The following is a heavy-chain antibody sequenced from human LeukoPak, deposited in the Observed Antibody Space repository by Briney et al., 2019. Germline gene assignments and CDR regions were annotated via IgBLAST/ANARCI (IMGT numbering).Heavy chain of an antibody. Sequence: SETLSLTCAVSGGSISSGGYSWSWIRQPPGKGLEWIGYIYHSGSTYYNPSLKSRVTISVDRSKNQFSLKLSSVTAADTAVYYCARDPPTGLGRMGAFDIWGQGTMVTVSS. CDR2: IYHSGST. J-gene: IGHJ3*02. V-gene: IGHV4-30-2*01. CDR1: GGSISSGGYS. CDR3: ARDPPTGLGRMGAFDI. D-gene: IGHD4-17*01.